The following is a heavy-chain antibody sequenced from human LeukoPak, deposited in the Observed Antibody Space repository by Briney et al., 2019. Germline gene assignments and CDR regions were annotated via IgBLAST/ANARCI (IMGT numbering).Heavy chain of an antibody. D-gene: IGHD2-15*01. J-gene: IGHJ4*02. CDR3: ARLGYPWYFDY. V-gene: IGHV3-7*01. CDR2: IKEDGSEK. Sequence: GGSLRLSCAASGFTFSSYWMSWVGQAPGKGLERVANIKEDGSEKYYVDSVKGRFTISRDNAKNSLYLQVNSLRAEDTAVYYCARLGYPWYFDYWGQGTLVTVSS. CDR1: GFTFSSYW.